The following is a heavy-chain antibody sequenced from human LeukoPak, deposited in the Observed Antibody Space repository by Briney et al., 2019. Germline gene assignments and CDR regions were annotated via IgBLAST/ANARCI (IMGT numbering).Heavy chain of an antibody. D-gene: IGHD2-15*01. CDR2: INHSGST. CDR1: GGSFSGYY. CDR3: ARGRGYCSGGSCYFDY. J-gene: IGHJ4*02. V-gene: IGHV4-34*01. Sequence: PSETLSLTCAHYGGSFSGYYWSWIRHPPGKGLEWIGEINHSGSTNYTPSLKSRVTISVDTSKNQFSLKLSSVTAADTAVDYCARGRGYCSGGSCYFDYWGQGTLVTVSS.